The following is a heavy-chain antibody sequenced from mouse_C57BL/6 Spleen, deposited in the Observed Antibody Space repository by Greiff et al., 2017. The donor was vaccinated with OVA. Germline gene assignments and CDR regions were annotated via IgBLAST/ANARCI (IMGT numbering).Heavy chain of an antibody. CDR2: IYPGDGDT. J-gene: IGHJ2*01. CDR1: GYAFSSSW. CDR3: ARELPLDY. Sequence: QVQLQQSGPELVKPGASVKISCTASGYAFSSSWMNWVKQRPGKGLEWIGRIYPGDGDTNYNGKFKGKATLTADQSSSTAYMQLSSLTSEDSAVYFCARELPLDYWGQGTTLTVSA. D-gene: IGHD2-12*01. V-gene: IGHV1-82*01.